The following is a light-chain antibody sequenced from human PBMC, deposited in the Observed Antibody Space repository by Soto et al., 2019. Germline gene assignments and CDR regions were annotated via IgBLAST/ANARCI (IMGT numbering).Light chain of an antibody. Sequence: EIVMTQSPGTLSVSPGDRATLSCRASQSIGSSLAWYQQKPGQAPRLLIYGASTRAAGIPARFSGSGSGTEFTLTISSLQSEDFAVYYCQQYNNWPPITFGQGTRLESK. J-gene: IGKJ5*01. V-gene: IGKV3-15*01. CDR1: QSIGSS. CDR3: QQYNNWPPIT. CDR2: GAS.